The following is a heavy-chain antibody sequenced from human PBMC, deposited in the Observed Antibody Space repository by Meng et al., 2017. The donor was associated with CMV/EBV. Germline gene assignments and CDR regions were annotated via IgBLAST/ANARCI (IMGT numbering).Heavy chain of an antibody. Sequence: CAVYGGSFSGYYWSWIRQPPGKGLEWIGEINHSGSTNYNPSLKSRVTISVDTSKNQFSLKLSSVTAADTAVYHCARDYGGNSEWYFDLWGRGALVTVSS. CDR2: INHSGST. V-gene: IGHV4-34*01. J-gene: IGHJ2*01. CDR1: GGSFSGYY. CDR3: ARDYGGNSEWYFDL. D-gene: IGHD4-23*01.